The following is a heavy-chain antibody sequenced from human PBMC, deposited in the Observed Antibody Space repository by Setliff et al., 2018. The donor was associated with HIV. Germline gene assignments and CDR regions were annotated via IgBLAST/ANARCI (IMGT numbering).Heavy chain of an antibody. J-gene: IGHJ4*02. CDR3: TRGHRDGRNHREEDS. D-gene: IGHD1-26*01. CDR2: IIPLIGFV. CDR1: AGTFNNYA. V-gene: IGHV1-69*05. Sequence: SVKVSCKAYAGTFNNYAISWVRQAPGKGLEWLGVIIPLIGFVKYAQMFQGRATITTDASTTTVYLELSSLKSDDTAVYYCTRGHRDGRNHREEDSWGQGTLVTV.